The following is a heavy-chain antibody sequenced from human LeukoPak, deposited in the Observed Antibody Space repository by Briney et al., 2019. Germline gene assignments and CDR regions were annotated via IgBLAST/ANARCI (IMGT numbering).Heavy chain of an antibody. CDR2: INHSGRT. CDR3: ARGPRRIVVVVAAKPFDP. CDR1: GGSFSGYY. V-gene: IGHV4-34*01. J-gene: IGHJ5*02. Sequence: SETLSLTCAVYGGSFSGYYWSWIRQPPGKGLEWIGEINHSGRTNYNPSLKSRVTISVDTSKNQFSLKLSSVTAADTAVYYCARGPRRIVVVVAAKPFDPWGQGTLVTVSS. D-gene: IGHD2-15*01.